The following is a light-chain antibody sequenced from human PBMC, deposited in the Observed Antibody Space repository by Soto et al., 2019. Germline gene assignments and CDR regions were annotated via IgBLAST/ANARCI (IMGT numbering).Light chain of an antibody. Sequence: DIQMTQSPSSLSASVGDRVTITCQATEDISNYLNWYQQKPGKAPKLLIYDASNLETGVASRFIGSGSGTDFTFTITSLQPEDIATYYCQHYDSLPYTFGQGTKLEIK. J-gene: IGKJ2*01. CDR3: QHYDSLPYT. V-gene: IGKV1-33*01. CDR1: EDISNY. CDR2: DAS.